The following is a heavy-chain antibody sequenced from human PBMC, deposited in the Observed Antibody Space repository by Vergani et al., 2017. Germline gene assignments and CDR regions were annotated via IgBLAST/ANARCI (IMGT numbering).Heavy chain of an antibody. D-gene: IGHD1-26*01. CDR2: ISGSGGST. Sequence: EVQLVESGGGLVQPGGSLRLSCAASGFTFSSYWMSWVRQAPGKGLEWVSAISGSGGSTYYADSVKGRFTISRDNSKNTLYLQMNSLRAEDTAVYYCAKVGIVGASGPYYYYGMDVWGQGTTVTVSS. V-gene: IGHV3-23*04. CDR1: GFTFSSYW. J-gene: IGHJ6*02. CDR3: AKVGIVGASGPYYYYGMDV.